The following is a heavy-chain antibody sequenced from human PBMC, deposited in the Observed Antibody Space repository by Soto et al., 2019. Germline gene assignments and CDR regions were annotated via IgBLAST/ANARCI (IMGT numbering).Heavy chain of an antibody. CDR1: GGTFSSYA. Sequence: QVQLVQSGAEVKKPGSSVKVSCKASGGTFSSYAISWVRQAPGQGVEWMGGYIPIFGTANYAQKCQGRVTITADESTSTAYMELSSLRSEETAVYYSARDELGYYYDSSGLYGMDVWGQGTTVTVSS. CDR2: YIPIFGTA. D-gene: IGHD3-22*01. CDR3: ARDELGYYYDSSGLYGMDV. J-gene: IGHJ6*02. V-gene: IGHV1-69*01.